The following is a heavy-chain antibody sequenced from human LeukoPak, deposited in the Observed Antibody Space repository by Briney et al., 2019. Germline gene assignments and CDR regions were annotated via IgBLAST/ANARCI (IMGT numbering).Heavy chain of an antibody. CDR3: ARGYTMIVLGRVAFDY. J-gene: IGHJ4*02. CDR2: INHSGST. Sequence: SETLSLTCAVYGGSFSGYYWSWIRQPPGKGLEWIGEINHSGSTNYNPSLKSRVTISVDTSKNQFSLKLSSVTAADTAVYYCARGYTMIVLGRVAFDYWGQGTLVTVSS. CDR1: GGSFSGYY. V-gene: IGHV4-34*01. D-gene: IGHD3-22*01.